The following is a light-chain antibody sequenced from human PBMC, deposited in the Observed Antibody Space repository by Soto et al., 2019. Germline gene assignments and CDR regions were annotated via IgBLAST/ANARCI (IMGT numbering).Light chain of an antibody. CDR2: EVS. J-gene: IGLJ1*01. CDR1: SSDVGGYYY. V-gene: IGLV2-8*01. Sequence: QSVLTQPPSASVSPGQSVTISCTGTSSDVGGYYYVSWYQHHPGKAPKLMIYEVSKRPSGVPDRFSGSTSGNTAYLTVSGLQAEDEADYYCSSYAGSNIYVFGTGTKGTVL. CDR3: SSYAGSNIYV.